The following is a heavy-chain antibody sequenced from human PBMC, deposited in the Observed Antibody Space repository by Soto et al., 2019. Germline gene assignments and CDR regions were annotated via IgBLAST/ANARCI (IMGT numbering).Heavy chain of an antibody. V-gene: IGHV3-23*01. CDR3: AKGRASDCPGCTQDY. D-gene: IGHD2-21*02. J-gene: IGHJ4*02. CDR2: VRGSGDST. Sequence: EVQLLESGGGLAQPGGSLRLSCAASAFTFSSYAMSWVRQAPGKGLEWVSAVRGSGDSTYYEDSVKGRFTISRDNSKNTRYLQMNSLRAEDTAVYYCAKGRASDCPGCTQDYWGQGTLVTVSS. CDR1: AFTFSSYA.